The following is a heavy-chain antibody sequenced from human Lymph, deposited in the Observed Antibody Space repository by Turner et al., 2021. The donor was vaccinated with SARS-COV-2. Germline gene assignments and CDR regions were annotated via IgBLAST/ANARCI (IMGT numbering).Heavy chain of an antibody. CDR3: ARGPPDFPYYFDY. Sequence: EVQLVASGGGLVQPGGSLRPSCAASGFTFSSYSMNWVRQAPGKGLEGFSSISFTSNYINYADSVKGRFTISRDNAKNSLYLQMNSLRAEDTAVYYCARGPPDFPYYFDYWGQGTLVTVSS. D-gene: IGHD2-21*02. V-gene: IGHV3-21*01. CDR2: ISFTSNYI. CDR1: GFTFSSYS. J-gene: IGHJ4*02.